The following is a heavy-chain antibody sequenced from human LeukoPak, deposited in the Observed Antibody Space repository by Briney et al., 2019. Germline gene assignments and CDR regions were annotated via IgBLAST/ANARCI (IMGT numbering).Heavy chain of an antibody. J-gene: IGHJ4*02. CDR3: ARDRGSGYYSD. CDR1: GFTFSSYD. CDR2: ISYDGSNK. V-gene: IGHV3-30*04. D-gene: IGHD3-22*01. Sequence: PGGAPRVSPAASGFTFSSYDMHWVPPGPRKGVEWVAVISYDGSNKYYADSVKGRFTISRDNSKNTLYVQMNSLRAEDTAVYYCARDRGSGYYSDWGQGTLVTVSS.